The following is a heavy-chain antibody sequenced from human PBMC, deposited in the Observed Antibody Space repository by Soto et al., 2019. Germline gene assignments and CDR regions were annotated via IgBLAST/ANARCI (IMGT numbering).Heavy chain of an antibody. CDR1: GFTFSTFD. CDR3: ARGRSFSYDSTPPPMFDP. CDR2: IGTLSDT. D-gene: IGHD3-10*01. V-gene: IGHV3-13*01. Sequence: GRSLRLSCAGSGFTFSTFDIHWVRQGPGKGLEWVSGIGTLSDTFYAASVQGRLTISRQNAKNSVYLQMNSLRAGDTAFYYCARGRSFSYDSTPPPMFDPGGQGTLVTVSS. J-gene: IGHJ5*02.